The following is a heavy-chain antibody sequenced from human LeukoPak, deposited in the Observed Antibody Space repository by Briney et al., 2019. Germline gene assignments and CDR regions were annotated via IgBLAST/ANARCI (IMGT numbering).Heavy chain of an antibody. Sequence: PSETLSLTCTVSGGAISSSSYYWGWIRQPPGKGLEWIGSIYYSGSTYYNPSLKSRVTISVDTSKNQFSLKLSSVTAADTAVYYCARTDYYDSREYFDYWGQGTLVTVSS. V-gene: IGHV4-39*07. CDR2: IYYSGST. CDR3: ARTDYYDSREYFDY. J-gene: IGHJ4*02. D-gene: IGHD3-22*01. CDR1: GGAISSSSYY.